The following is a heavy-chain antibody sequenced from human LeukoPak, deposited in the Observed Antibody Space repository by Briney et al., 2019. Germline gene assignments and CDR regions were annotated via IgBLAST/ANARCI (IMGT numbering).Heavy chain of an antibody. CDR1: GFTFDDYA. J-gene: IGHJ4*02. Sequence: GRSLRLSCAASGFTFDDYAMHWVRQAPGKGLEWVSGISWNSGSIGYADSVKGRFIISRDNAKNSLYLQMNSLRAEDTALYYCAKDIVATIRGVFDYWGQGTLVTVSS. CDR2: ISWNSGSI. V-gene: IGHV3-9*01. D-gene: IGHD5-12*01. CDR3: AKDIVATIRGVFDY.